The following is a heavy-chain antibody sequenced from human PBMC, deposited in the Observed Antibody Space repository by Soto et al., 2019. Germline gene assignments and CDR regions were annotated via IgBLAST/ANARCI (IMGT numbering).Heavy chain of an antibody. CDR2: TSYDGSDK. Sequence: QVQLVESGGGVVQPGTSLRVSCVGSGFTFRSYVIHWVRQAPGKGLEWVALTSYDGSDKYYGDSVRGRFTISRDNSTNKVDLQMDSLRREDTAIYYCARWGTTGGLDVWGQGTLVSVSS. CDR3: ARWGTTGGLDV. CDR1: GFTFRSYV. D-gene: IGHD3-16*01. J-gene: IGHJ1*01. V-gene: IGHV3-30*14.